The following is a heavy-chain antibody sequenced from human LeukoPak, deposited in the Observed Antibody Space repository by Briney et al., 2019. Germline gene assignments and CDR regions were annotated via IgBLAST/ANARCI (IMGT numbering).Heavy chain of an antibody. J-gene: IGHJ4*02. CDR3: AKGLTTVTAYFDY. CDR2: ITWNSGRI. Sequence: GGSLRLSCAASGFTFDDYAMHWVRQAPGKGLEWVSGITWNSGRIGYADSVKGRFTISRDNAKNSLYLQMNSLRAEDTALYYCAKGLTTVTAYFDYWGQGTLVPVSS. D-gene: IGHD4-17*01. CDR1: GFTFDDYA. V-gene: IGHV3-9*01.